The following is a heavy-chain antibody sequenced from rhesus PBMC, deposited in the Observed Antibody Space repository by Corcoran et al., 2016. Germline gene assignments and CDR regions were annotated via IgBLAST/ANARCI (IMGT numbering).Heavy chain of an antibody. Sequence: EVQLVESGGGLVQPGGSLRLSCAASGFTFSDYYMSWVRQAPGKGLVWVSSISIASSFIYHAYSVKGRFTISRDNAKNSLSLQMNSLKTEDTAVYYCTRGGYCSGGVCYRYYFDYWGQGVLVTVSS. CDR2: ISIASSFI. CDR3: TRGGYCSGGVCYRYYFDY. D-gene: IGHD2-39*02. V-gene: IGHV3S16*01. J-gene: IGHJ4*01. CDR1: GFTFSDYY.